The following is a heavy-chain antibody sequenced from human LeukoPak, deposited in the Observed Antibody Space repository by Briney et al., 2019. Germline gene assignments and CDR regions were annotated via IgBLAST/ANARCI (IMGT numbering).Heavy chain of an antibody. V-gene: IGHV4-39*07. CDR1: GGSISSYY. CDR3: ARGYSSSSYYFDY. J-gene: IGHJ4*02. CDR2: IYYSGST. Sequence: KPSETLSLTCTVSGGSISSYYWGWIRQPPGKGLEWIGSIYYSGSTYYNPSLKSRVTISVDTSKNQFSLKLSSVTAADTAVYYCARGYSSSSYYFDYWGQGTLVTVSS. D-gene: IGHD6-13*01.